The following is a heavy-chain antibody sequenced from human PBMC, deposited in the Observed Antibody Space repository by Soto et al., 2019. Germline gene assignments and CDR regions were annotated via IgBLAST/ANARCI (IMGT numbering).Heavy chain of an antibody. CDR3: AKNLRITIFGVVVPGPKYSSDY. D-gene: IGHD3-3*01. CDR2: ISGSGGST. CDR1: GFTFSSYA. Sequence: GGSLRLSCAASGFTFSSYAMSWVRQAPGKGLEWVSAISGSGGSTYYADSVKGRFTISRDNSKNTLYLQMNSLRAEDTAVYYCAKNLRITIFGVVVPGPKYSSDYWGQGTLVTVSS. V-gene: IGHV3-23*01. J-gene: IGHJ4*02.